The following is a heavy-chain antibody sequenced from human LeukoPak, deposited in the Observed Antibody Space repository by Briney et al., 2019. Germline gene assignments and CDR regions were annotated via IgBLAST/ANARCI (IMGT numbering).Heavy chain of an antibody. J-gene: IGHJ5*02. D-gene: IGHD5-18*01. CDR1: GYTFTSYG. CDR2: ISAYNGNT. V-gene: IGHV1-18*01. Sequence: ASVKVSCKASGYTFTSYGISWVRQAPGQGLEWMGWISAYNGNTNYAQKVQGRVTMTTETSTNTAYMELRNLRPDDTAVYYCARGGYTYGNNWFDLWGQGTLVTVSS. CDR3: ARGGYTYGNNWFDL.